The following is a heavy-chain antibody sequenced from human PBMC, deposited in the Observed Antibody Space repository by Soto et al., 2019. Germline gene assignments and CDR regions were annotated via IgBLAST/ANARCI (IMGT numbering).Heavy chain of an antibody. D-gene: IGHD6-13*01. CDR2: IYNSGST. J-gene: IGHJ4*02. CDR1: GGSISGYY. V-gene: IGHV4-59*08. CDR3: ARGSTGYSSSWYRY. Sequence: PSETLSLTCTVSGGSISGYYWSWIRQPPGKGLEWIGYIYNSGSTNYNPSLKSRVTISVDTSKNQFSLKLSSVTAADTAVYYCARGSTGYSSSWYRYWGQGTLVTVS.